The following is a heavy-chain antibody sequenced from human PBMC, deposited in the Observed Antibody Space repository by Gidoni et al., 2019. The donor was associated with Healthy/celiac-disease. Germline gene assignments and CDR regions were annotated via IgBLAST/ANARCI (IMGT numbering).Heavy chain of an antibody. J-gene: IGHJ4*02. CDR2: ISYDGSNK. V-gene: IGHV3-30*04. Sequence: QVQLVESGGGVVQPGRSLRLSCAASGFTFSSYAMHWVRQAPGKGLEWVAVISYDGSNKYYADSVKGRFTISRDNSKNMLYLQMNSLRAEDTAVYYCASERGMATVLPQDYWGQGTLVTVSS. D-gene: IGHD4-4*01. CDR3: ASERGMATVLPQDY. CDR1: GFTFSSYA.